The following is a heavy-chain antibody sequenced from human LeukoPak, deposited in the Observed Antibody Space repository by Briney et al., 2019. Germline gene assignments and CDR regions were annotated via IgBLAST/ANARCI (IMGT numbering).Heavy chain of an antibody. J-gene: IGHJ4*02. CDR2: ITGSGALT. Sequence: GGSLRLSCAASGFTLSNFAMSWVRQAPGQGLEWVSSITGSGALTYYADSVKGRFTISKDNAMDTLFLQMNSLRADDTAVYFCAKDDAWLQYGNWGRGTLVTVSS. CDR1: GFTLSNFA. V-gene: IGHV3-23*01. D-gene: IGHD5-24*01. CDR3: AKDDAWLQYGN.